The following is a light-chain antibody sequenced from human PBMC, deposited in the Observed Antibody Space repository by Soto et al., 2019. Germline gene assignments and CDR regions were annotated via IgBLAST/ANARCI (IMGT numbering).Light chain of an antibody. CDR2: DAS. Sequence: EIVLTQSPATLSLSPGERATLSCRASQSVSSYLAWYQQKPGQAPRLLIHDASKRATGIPARVSGSGSGTDLTLTISSLEPEDFAVYYCQQRSSWPLTFGEGSKVEVK. CDR1: QSVSSY. V-gene: IGKV3-11*01. CDR3: QQRSSWPLT. J-gene: IGKJ1*01.